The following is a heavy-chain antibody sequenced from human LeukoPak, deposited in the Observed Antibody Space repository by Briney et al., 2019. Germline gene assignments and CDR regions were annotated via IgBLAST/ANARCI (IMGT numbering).Heavy chain of an antibody. J-gene: IGHJ6*03. CDR2: ISSSGSTI. CDR1: GFTFSYYY. D-gene: IGHD5-12*01. Sequence: PGGSLRLFCAASGFTFSYYYMSWLRQAPGKGLEGVSYISSSGSTIYYADSVKGRFTISRDNAKNSLYLQMNRLRAEDTAVYYCAKLVATIGDFGYMDVWGKGTTVTVSS. V-gene: IGHV3-11*01. CDR3: AKLVATIGDFGYMDV.